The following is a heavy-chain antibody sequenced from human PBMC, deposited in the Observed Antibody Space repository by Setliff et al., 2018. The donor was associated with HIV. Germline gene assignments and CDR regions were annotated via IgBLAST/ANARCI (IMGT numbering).Heavy chain of an antibody. CDR3: VRDPRFSGYAQAFDF. D-gene: IGHD5-12*01. J-gene: IGHJ4*02. CDR2: INPKSGDT. CDR1: GYTFTQYY. V-gene: IGHV1-2*02. Sequence: GGSVKVSCKASGYTFTQYYIHWVRLAPGRGLEWIGVINPKSGDTNYAQKFQGRVTMTRETSISTAYMELDRLGSDYTAVYYCVRDPRFSGYAQAFDFWGQGSLVTVSS.